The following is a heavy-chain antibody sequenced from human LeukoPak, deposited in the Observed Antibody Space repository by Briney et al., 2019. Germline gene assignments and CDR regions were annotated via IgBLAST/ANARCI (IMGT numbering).Heavy chain of an antibody. Sequence: PSETLSLTCTVSGCSISSYYWSWIRQPPGKGLEWIGYIYYSGSTNYNPSLKSRVTISVDTSKNQFSLKLSSATAADTAVYYCARDRWGGSDWGQGTLVTVSS. CDR1: GCSISSYY. CDR2: IYYSGST. CDR3: ARDRWGGSD. D-gene: IGHD3-10*01. V-gene: IGHV4-59*01. J-gene: IGHJ4*02.